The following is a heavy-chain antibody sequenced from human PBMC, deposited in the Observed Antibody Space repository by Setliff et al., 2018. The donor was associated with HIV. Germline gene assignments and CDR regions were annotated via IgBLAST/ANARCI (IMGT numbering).Heavy chain of an antibody. CDR3: ARVLFNRKGWHWDR. J-gene: IGHJ4*02. CDR1: GFSYSTYW. CDR2: IKEDGSET. D-gene: IGHD6-19*01. Sequence: GGSLRLSCAASGFSYSTYWMSWVRQAPGKGLEWVATIKEDGSETYFVDSLKGRFTASRDNARNSLYLQMNSLRAEDTAVYYCARVLFNRKGWHWDRWGQGTLVTVSS. V-gene: IGHV3-7*03.